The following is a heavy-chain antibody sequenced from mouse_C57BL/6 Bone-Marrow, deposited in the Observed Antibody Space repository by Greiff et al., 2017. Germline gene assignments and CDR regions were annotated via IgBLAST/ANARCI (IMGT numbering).Heavy chain of an antibody. CDR2: IDTETGGT. J-gene: IGHJ3*01. CDR3: TREHYYGSSSWFAY. V-gene: IGHV1-15*01. Sequence: VQLQQSGAELVRPGASVTLSCKASGYTFTDYEMHWVKQTPVHGLEWIGAIDTETGGTAYNQKFKGKGILTADKSSSTAYMELRSLISEDSAVYYCTREHYYGSSSWFAYWGQGTLVTVSA. D-gene: IGHD1-1*01. CDR1: GYTFTDYE.